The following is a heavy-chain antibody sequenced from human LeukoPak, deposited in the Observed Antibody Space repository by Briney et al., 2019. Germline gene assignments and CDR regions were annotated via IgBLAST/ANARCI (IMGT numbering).Heavy chain of an antibody. CDR3: AKRGVVIRVILVGFHKQAYYFES. CDR1: GITLSNYG. Sequence: GGSLRLSCVVSGITLSNYGMSWVRQAPGKGLEWVAGISDSGGTTNYADSVKGRFTVSRDNPKNTLYLQMNSLRAEDTAVYFCAKRGVVIRVILVGFHKQAYYFESWGQGVLVNVSS. V-gene: IGHV3-23*01. D-gene: IGHD3-22*01. CDR2: ISDSGGTT. J-gene: IGHJ4*02.